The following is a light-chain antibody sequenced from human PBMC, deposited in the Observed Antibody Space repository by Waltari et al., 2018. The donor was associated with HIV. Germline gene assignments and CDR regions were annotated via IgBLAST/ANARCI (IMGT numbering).Light chain of an antibody. CDR1: EGISTW. V-gene: IGKV1-5*03. CDR3: QQYNDFSA. Sequence: DIQMTQSPSTLSASVGDRVTITCRASEGISTWLAWYQQKQGKAPKLLIYKASKLERGVPSRFSGSGSETDFTLTINNLQPDDFATYYCQQYNDFSAFGQGTKVEVK. CDR2: KAS. J-gene: IGKJ1*01.